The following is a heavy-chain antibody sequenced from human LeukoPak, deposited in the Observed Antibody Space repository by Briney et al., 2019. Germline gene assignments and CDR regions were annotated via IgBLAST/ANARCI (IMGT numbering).Heavy chain of an antibody. CDR2: ISYDGSNK. CDR3: ARDPTEATKRYFGY. Sequence: GGSLRLSCAASGFTFSSYAMHWVRQAPGKGLEWVAVISYDGSNKYYADSVKGRFTISRDNSKNTLYLQMNSLRAEDTAVYYCARDPTEATKRYFGYWGQGTLVTVSS. J-gene: IGHJ4*02. D-gene: IGHD5-24*01. V-gene: IGHV3-30*04. CDR1: GFTFSSYA.